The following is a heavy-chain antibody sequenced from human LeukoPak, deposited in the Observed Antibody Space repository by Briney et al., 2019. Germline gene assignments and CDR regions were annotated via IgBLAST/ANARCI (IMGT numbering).Heavy chain of an antibody. CDR3: ASSGYYDSTNWFDP. V-gene: IGHV3-11*01. D-gene: IGHD3-22*01. J-gene: IGHJ5*02. CDR1: GFTFSDYY. CDR2: ISSSGSTI. Sequence: GGSLRLSCAASGFTFSDYYMSWIRQAPGKGLERVSYISSSGSTIYYADSVKGRFTISRDNAKNSLYLQMNSLRAVDTAVYYCASSGYYDSTNWFDPWGQGTLVTVSS.